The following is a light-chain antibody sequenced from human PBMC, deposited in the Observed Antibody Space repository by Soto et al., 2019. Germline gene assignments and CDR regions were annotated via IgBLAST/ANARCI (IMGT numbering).Light chain of an antibody. Sequence: QSALTQPRSVSGSPGQSVTISCTGTSSDVGGYNYVSWYQQHPGKAPKLMIYDVSKRPSGVPDRFSGSKSGNAASLTISGLQAEDESDYCCCSYAGSYTHYVFGTGTTLTVL. J-gene: IGLJ1*01. CDR1: SSDVGGYNY. V-gene: IGLV2-11*01. CDR2: DVS. CDR3: CSYAGSYTHYV.